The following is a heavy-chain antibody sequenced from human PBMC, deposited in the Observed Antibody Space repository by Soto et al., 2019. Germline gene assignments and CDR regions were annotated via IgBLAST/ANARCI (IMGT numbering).Heavy chain of an antibody. V-gene: IGHV1-8*01. CDR1: GYTFTSYD. Sequence: QVQLVQSEAEVKKPGASVKVSCKASGYTFTSYDINWVRQATGQGLEWMGWMNPNSGNTGYAQKFQGRVTMTRNTSISTAYMELSSLRSEDTAVYYCVRAQRPDDAFDIWGQGTIVTVSS. D-gene: IGHD6-25*01. CDR3: VRAQRPDDAFDI. CDR2: MNPNSGNT. J-gene: IGHJ3*02.